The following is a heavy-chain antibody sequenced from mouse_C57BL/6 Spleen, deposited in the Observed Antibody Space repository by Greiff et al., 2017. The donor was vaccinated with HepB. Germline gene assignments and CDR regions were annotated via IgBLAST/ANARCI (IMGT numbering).Heavy chain of an antibody. V-gene: IGHV1-20*01. CDR3: ARSDTGRYFDH. J-gene: IGHJ2*01. CDR2: INPYNGDT. D-gene: IGHD1-1*01. CDR1: GYSFTGYF. Sequence: EVQLQQSGPELVKPGDSVKISCKASGYSFTGYFMNWVMQSHGKSLEWIGRINPYNGDTFYNQKFKGKATLTVDKSSSTAHMELRSLTSGDSAVYYCARSDTGRYFDHWGQGTTLTVSS.